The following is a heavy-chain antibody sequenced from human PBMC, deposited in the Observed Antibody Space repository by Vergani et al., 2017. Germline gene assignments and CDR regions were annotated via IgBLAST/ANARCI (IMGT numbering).Heavy chain of an antibody. Sequence: QVQLVESGGGVVQPGGSLRLSCAASGFSFSTYGMHWVRQAPGRGLEWVAFLRYDGSNEYYGDAVKGRFIISRDNSKNMLSLEMHSLRPEDTAVYYCANSYCSSLSCYGFYGMEVWRQGTTVTVSS. CDR2: LRYDGSNE. J-gene: IGHJ6*02. CDR1: GFSFSTYG. V-gene: IGHV3-30*02. CDR3: ANSYCSSLSCYGFYGMEV. D-gene: IGHD2-2*01.